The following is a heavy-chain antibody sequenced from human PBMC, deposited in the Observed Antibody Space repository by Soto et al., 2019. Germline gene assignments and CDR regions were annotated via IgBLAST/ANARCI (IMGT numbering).Heavy chain of an antibody. CDR2: IIPIFGTA. Sequence: QVQLVQSGAEVKKPGSSVKVSCKASGGTFSSYAISWVRQAPGQGLEWMGGIIPIFGTANYAQKFQGRVTITADESTSTAYRERSSRRSEDTAVYYCARDNGRGWDKDMVPASDYWGQGTLVTVSS. J-gene: IGHJ4*02. CDR3: ARDNGRGWDKDMVPASDY. D-gene: IGHD5-18*01. CDR1: GGTFSSYA. V-gene: IGHV1-69*12.